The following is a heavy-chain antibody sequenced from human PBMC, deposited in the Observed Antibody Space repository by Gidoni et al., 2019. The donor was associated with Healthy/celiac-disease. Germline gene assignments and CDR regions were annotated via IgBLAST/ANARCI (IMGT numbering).Heavy chain of an antibody. Sequence: QITLKESGPTLVKPTQTLTLTCTFSGFSLSTSGVGVGWIRQPPGKALEWLALIYWNDDKRYSPSLKSRLTITKDTSKNQVVLTMTNMDPVDTATYYCAHGKGGRIQLWNALIIGMDVWGQGTTVTVSS. CDR1: GFSLSTSGVG. CDR2: IYWNDDK. J-gene: IGHJ6*02. CDR3: AHGKGGRIQLWNALIIGMDV. V-gene: IGHV2-5*01. D-gene: IGHD5-18*01.